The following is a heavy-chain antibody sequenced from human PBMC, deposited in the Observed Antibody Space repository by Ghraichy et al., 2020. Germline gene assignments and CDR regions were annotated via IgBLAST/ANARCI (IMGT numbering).Heavy chain of an antibody. CDR1: GFHVTSNY. J-gene: IGHJ3*01. Sequence: GGSLRLSCAASGFHVTSNYLSWVRQAPGKGLEWVSLINNAGRTFYADSVKGRFIISKDNSKNSVYIQMESLRPEDTAVYYCARTPRMGATGAWGQGTSVTVSS. CDR3: ARTPRMGATGA. CDR2: INNAGRT. V-gene: IGHV3-66*01. D-gene: IGHD1-26*01.